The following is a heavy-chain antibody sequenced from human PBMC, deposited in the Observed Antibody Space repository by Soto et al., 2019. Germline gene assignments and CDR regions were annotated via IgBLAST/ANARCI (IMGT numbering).Heavy chain of an antibody. J-gene: IGHJ4*02. CDR3: ARESGRFDY. CDR1: GFTLSDYY. CDR2: ISSSGSTI. V-gene: IGHV3-11*01. Sequence: QVQLVESGGGLVKPGGSLRLSGAASGFTLSDYYMCWIRQAPGKGLEWVSYISSSGSTIYYVDPLKGRFTIPRDNAKNKLYLQMNSLRAEDTAVYYSARESGRFDYWGQGTLVTVS. D-gene: IGHD1-26*01.